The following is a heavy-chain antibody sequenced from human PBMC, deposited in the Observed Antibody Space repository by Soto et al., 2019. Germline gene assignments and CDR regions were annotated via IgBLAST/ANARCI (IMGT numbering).Heavy chain of an antibody. CDR3: ARTTETGINWFDP. V-gene: IGHV1-69*13. D-gene: IGHD4-4*01. CDR2: IIPIFGTA. CDR1: GGTFSSYA. J-gene: IGHJ5*02. Sequence: SVKVSCKASGGTFSSYAISWVRQAPGQGLEWMGGIIPIFGTANYAQKFQGRVTITADESTSTAYMELSSLRSEDTAVYYCARTTETGINWFDPWGQGTLVTVSS.